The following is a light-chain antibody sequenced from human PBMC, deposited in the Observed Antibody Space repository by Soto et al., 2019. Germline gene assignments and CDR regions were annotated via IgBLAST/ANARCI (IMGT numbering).Light chain of an antibody. CDR2: AAS. J-gene: IGKJ1*01. V-gene: IGKV1-6*01. CDR3: LQDYNYPWT. Sequence: AIQMTQSPSSLSASEGDRVTITCRASQGIRNDLGWYQQKPGKAPKLLIYAASTLQSGVPSRFSGSGSGTGFTLTISSLQPEDCATYYCLQDYNYPWTFGQGTKVEIK. CDR1: QGIRND.